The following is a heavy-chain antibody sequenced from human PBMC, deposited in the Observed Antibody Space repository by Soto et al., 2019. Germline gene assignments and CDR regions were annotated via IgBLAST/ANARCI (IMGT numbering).Heavy chain of an antibody. Sequence: ASVKVFCKASGYTFTSYDINWVRQATGQGLEWMGWMNPNSGNTGYAQKFQGRVTMTRNTSISTAYMELSSLRSEDTAVYYCARGREWLLYYYYGMDVWGQGTTVTVSS. CDR3: ARGREWLLYYYYGMDV. CDR2: MNPNSGNT. V-gene: IGHV1-8*01. CDR1: GYTFTSYD. J-gene: IGHJ6*02. D-gene: IGHD3-3*01.